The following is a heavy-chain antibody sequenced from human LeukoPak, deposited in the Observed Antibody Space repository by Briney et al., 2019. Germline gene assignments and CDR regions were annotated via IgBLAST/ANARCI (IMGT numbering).Heavy chain of an antibody. J-gene: IGHJ4*02. Sequence: ASVKVSCKASGYTFTSYGISWVRQAPGQGLEWMGWISAYDGNTNYAQKFQGRVTITADESTSTAYMELSSLRSEDTAVYYCAREIRGYDSSGYYYIPSGYWGQGTLVTVSS. CDR3: AREIRGYDSSGYYYIPSGY. CDR2: ISAYDGNT. D-gene: IGHD3-22*01. V-gene: IGHV1-18*01. CDR1: GYTFTSYG.